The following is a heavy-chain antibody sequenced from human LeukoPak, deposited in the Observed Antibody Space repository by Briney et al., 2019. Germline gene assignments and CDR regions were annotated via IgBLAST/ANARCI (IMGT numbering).Heavy chain of an antibody. Sequence: KPSETLSLTCAVYGGSFSGYYWGWIRQPPGKGLEWIGIIYYTGSTYYNPSLKSRVTISVDTSKNRFSLKLSSVTAADTAVYYCARLGNYCSGGSCYRGFDYWGQGTLVTVSS. D-gene: IGHD2-15*01. CDR2: IYYTGST. J-gene: IGHJ4*02. CDR3: ARLGNYCSGGSCYRGFDY. V-gene: IGHV4-34*01. CDR1: GGSFSGYY.